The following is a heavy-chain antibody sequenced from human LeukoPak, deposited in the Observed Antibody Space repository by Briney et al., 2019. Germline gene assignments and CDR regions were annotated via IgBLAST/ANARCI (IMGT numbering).Heavy chain of an antibody. J-gene: IGHJ3*02. CDR1: GYSISSGYY. CDR2: IYHSGST. CDR3: AICSGTRTHAFDI. D-gene: IGHD2-2*01. V-gene: IGHV4-38-2*01. Sequence: SETLSLTCAVSGYSISSGYYWGWIRQPPGKGLEWIGSIYHSGSTYYNPSLKSRVTISVDTSKNQFSLKLSSVTAANTAVYYCAICSGTRTHAFDIWGQGTMVTVSS.